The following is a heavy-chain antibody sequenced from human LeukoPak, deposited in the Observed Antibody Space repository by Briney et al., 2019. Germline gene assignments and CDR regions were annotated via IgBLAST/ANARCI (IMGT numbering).Heavy chain of an antibody. CDR3: AAISYYDSSGYHFDY. V-gene: IGHV1-58*01. D-gene: IGHD3-22*01. Sequence: GASVKVSCKASGFTFTSSAVQWVRQARGQRLEWIGWIVVGSGNTNYAQKFQERVTITRDMSTSTAYMELSSLRSEDTAVYYCAAISYYDSSGYHFDYWGQGTLVTVSS. J-gene: IGHJ4*02. CDR1: GFTFTSSA. CDR2: IVVGSGNT.